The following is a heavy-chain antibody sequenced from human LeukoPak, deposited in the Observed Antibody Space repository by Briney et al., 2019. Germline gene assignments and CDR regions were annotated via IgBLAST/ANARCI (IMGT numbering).Heavy chain of an antibody. D-gene: IGHD5-18*01. CDR2: IISGGANT. Sequence: GGSLRLSCAASGFTFSSYAMSWVRQAPGKGLEWVSAIISGGANTYYADSVKGRFTISRDNSKNTLYLQMNSLRAEDTAVYYCAKGEWIQFQLYYFGYWGQGTLVTVSS. CDR3: AKGEWIQFQLYYFGY. CDR1: GFTFSSYA. V-gene: IGHV3-23*01. J-gene: IGHJ4*02.